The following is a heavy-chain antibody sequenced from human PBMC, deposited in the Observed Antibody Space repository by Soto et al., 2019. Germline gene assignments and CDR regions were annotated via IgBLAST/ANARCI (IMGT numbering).Heavy chain of an antibody. D-gene: IGHD5-12*01. CDR1: GGTINSGDYF. Sequence: PSDTLSLTCSVSGGTINSGDYFWSWIRQPAGKGLGWIGSIFYTGSTYYSPSLKSRASMSMDTSKHLFSLRLRSLTAADTAVYFCARVKATLYRHYYFDYWGQGTPVT. V-gene: IGHV4-30-4*02. J-gene: IGHJ4*02. CDR2: IFYTGST. CDR3: ARVKATLYRHYYFDY.